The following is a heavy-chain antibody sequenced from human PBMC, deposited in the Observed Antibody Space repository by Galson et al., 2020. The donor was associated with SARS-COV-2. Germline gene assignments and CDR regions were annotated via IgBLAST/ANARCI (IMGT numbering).Heavy chain of an antibody. CDR3: ANEGGSGWATDYFQD. CDR2: LNNRGDDT. CDR1: GFTFSNYA. Sequence: GESLKISCAASGFTFSNYAMAWVRQAPGKGLEWVSLLNNRGDDTYYANSMRGRFTISRDNSRNILYLQIYNLRVEDTAIYYCANEGGSGWATDYFQDWGQGTLVTGSS. J-gene: IGHJ1*01. D-gene: IGHD6-19*01. V-gene: IGHV3-23*01.